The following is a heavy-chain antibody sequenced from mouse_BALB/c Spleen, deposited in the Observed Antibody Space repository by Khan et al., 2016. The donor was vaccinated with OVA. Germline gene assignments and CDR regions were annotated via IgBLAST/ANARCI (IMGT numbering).Heavy chain of an antibody. J-gene: IGHJ1*01. CDR3: ARSLIATWYFDV. D-gene: IGHD2-4*01. CDR1: GFTFSNFG. V-gene: IGHV5-17*02. Sequence: EVELVESGGGLVQPGGSRKLSCAASGFTFSNFGMHWVRQAPEKGLEWVAYISSGSATIYYADTVKGRFTISRANSKNTLFLQMTSLRSEDTAIYYCARSLIATWYFDVWGAGTTVTVSS. CDR2: ISSGSATI.